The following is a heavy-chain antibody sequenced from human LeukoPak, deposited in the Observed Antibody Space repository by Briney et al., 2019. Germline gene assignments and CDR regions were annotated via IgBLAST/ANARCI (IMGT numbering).Heavy chain of an antibody. CDR1: GFIFSTYA. CDR3: AQISVDTSRNRWSDFDS. Sequence: GGSLRLSCAASGFIFSTYAMTWLRQAPGKGLEWVSALSASGFNTYYADSVKGRSTISGDNFKNMLYLQMNSLRAEDTAVYYCAQISVDTSRNRWSDFDSWGRGILVTVSS. J-gene: IGHJ4*02. CDR2: LSASGFNT. V-gene: IGHV3-23*01. D-gene: IGHD5-18*01.